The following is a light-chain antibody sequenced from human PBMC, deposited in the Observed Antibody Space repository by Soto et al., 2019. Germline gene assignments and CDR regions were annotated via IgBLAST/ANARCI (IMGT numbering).Light chain of an antibody. Sequence: QSVLTQPPSVSGAPGQRVTISCSGSISNIEAGYDVHWYQHLPGNAPKLLIYDDNNRPSGVPGRFSGSKSGTSASLAITGLQDEDEADYYCQSYDASLSAHVFGTGTKVTVL. J-gene: IGLJ1*01. V-gene: IGLV1-40*01. CDR3: QSYDASLSAHV. CDR2: DDN. CDR1: ISNIEAGYD.